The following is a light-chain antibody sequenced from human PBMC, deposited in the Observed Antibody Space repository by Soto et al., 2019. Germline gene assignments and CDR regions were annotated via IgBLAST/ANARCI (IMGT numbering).Light chain of an antibody. CDR2: EVS. V-gene: IGLV2-14*01. CDR3: SSYTTSHTLV. J-gene: IGLJ2*01. CDR1: SSDIGVSTF. Sequence: QSALTQPASVSESPGQSITISCTGTSSDIGVSTFVSWYQQHPGKAPELIIYEVSDRPSGVSHRFSGSKSGNTASLTISGLQAEDEADYYCSSYTTSHTLVFGGGTTLTVL.